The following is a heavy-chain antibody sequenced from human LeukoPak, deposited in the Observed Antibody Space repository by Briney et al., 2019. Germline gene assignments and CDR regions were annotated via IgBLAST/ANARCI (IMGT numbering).Heavy chain of an antibody. CDR2: IYGSGTT. Sequence: SETLSLTCTVSGYSISSGHFWSWIRQPPGKGLEWIGSIYGSGTTYYDPPLRSRVSISADTSKNHFSLELSSVTAADTAVYYCASVGGGSPYWGQGTLVTVSS. J-gene: IGHJ4*02. CDR1: GYSISSGHF. CDR3: ASVGGGSPY. V-gene: IGHV4-38-2*02. D-gene: IGHD3-16*01.